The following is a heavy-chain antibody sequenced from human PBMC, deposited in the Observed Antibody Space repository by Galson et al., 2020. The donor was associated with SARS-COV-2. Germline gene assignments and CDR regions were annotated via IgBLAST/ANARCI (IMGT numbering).Heavy chain of an antibody. CDR3: AGYYCSGGSCYSYYWYYGMGV. CDR1: GGSISNYY. J-gene: IGHJ6*02. V-gene: IGHV4-4*07. CDR2: IYTSGST. Sequence: SETLSLTCTVSGGSISNYYWSWLRQPAGKGLEWIGRIYTSGSTNYNPSLKIRVTMSVDTSKNQFSLKVSSVTAADTAVFYCAGYYCSGGSCYSYYWYYGMGVWGQGTTVTVSS. D-gene: IGHD2-15*01.